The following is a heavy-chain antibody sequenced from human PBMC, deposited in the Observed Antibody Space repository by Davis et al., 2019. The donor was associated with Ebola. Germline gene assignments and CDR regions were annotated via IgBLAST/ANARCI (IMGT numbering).Heavy chain of an antibody. CDR2: ISGGGGST. J-gene: IGHJ6*02. CDR1: GFTFSSCA. Sequence: PGGSLRLSCAASGFTFSSCAMSWVRQAPGQGLEWVSAISGGGGSTYYADSVRGRFTISRDNSKNTVYLQMNSLRAEDTAVYYCARGKGDYYGMDVWGQGTTVTVSS. CDR3: ARGKGDYYGMDV. V-gene: IGHV3-23*01.